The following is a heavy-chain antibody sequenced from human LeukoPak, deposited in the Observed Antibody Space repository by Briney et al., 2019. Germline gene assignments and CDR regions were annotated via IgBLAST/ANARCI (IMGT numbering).Heavy chain of an antibody. D-gene: IGHD3-22*01. V-gene: IGHV1-46*01. CDR2: INPSGGST. CDR1: GYTFTSYY. CDR3: ARDQFALEYYYDSSGSFDY. Sequence: GASVKVSCKASGYTFTSYYMHWVRLAPGQGLEWMGIINPSGGSTSYAQKFQGRVTMTRDTSTSTVYMELSSLRSEDTAVYYCARDQFALEYYYDSSGSFDYWGQGTLVTVSS. J-gene: IGHJ4*02.